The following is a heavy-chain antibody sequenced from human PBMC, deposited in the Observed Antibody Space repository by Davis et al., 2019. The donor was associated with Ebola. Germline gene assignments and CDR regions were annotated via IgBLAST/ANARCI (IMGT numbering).Heavy chain of an antibody. CDR2: IGTAGDT. D-gene: IGHD3/OR15-3a*01. CDR3: ARAVWGGLYFDL. Sequence: GGSLRLSCAASGFTFSSYDMHWVRQVTGKGLEWVSAIGTAGDTYYPGSVKGRFTISRENAKNSLYLQMNSLRAGDTAVYYCARAVWGGLYFDLWGHGTLVTVSS. J-gene: IGHJ2*01. CDR1: GFTFSSYD. V-gene: IGHV3-13*01.